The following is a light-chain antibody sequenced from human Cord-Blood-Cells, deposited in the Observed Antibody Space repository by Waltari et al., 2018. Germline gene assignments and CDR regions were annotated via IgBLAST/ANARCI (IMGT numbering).Light chain of an antibody. CDR1: SSDVGGYNY. CDR3: CSYAGSYTLGV. CDR2: DVS. V-gene: IGLV2-11*01. J-gene: IGLJ3*02. Sequence: QSALTQPRSVSGSPGQSVTISCTGTSSDVGGYNYVSWYQRHPGQAPKRVIYDVSKRPSGVPDRFSGSKSGNTASLTISGLQAEDEADYYCCSYAGSYTLGVFGGGTKLTVL.